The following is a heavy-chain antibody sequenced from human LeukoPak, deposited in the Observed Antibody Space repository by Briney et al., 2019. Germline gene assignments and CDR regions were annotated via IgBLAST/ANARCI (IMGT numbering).Heavy chain of an antibody. CDR2: INHGGST. D-gene: IGHD6-19*01. J-gene: IGHJ4*02. V-gene: IGHV4-34*01. CDR3: ARGVGYSSGLGY. Sequence: SETLSLTCAVYGGSFSGYYWSWIRQPPGKGLEWIGEINHGGSTNYNPSLKSRVTISVDTSKNQFSLKLSSVTAADTAVYYCARGVGYSSGLGYWGQGNLVTVSS. CDR1: GGSFSGYY.